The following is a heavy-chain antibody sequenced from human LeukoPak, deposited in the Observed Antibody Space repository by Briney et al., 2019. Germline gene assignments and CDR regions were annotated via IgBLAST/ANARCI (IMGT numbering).Heavy chain of an antibody. Sequence: PGGSLRLSCAASGFTFATYWMHWVRQAPGKGLVWVSRLNRDGSGTGFADSLNGRFTISRDNAKDILYLQMNSLRDEDTAVYYCIRESQSALWDWGQGTLVTVSS. D-gene: IGHD3-10*01. J-gene: IGHJ4*02. CDR3: IRESQSALWD. CDR1: GFTFATYW. CDR2: LNRDGSGT. V-gene: IGHV3-74*01.